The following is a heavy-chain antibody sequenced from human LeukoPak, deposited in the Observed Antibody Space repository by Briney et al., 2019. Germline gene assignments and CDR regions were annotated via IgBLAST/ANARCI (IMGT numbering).Heavy chain of an antibody. J-gene: IGHJ4*02. CDR1: GFTFDDYG. V-gene: IGHV3-20*04. D-gene: IGHD3-10*01. CDR3: ARIAMVRGIIYYFDN. CDR2: INWNGGST. Sequence: GGSLRLSCAASGFTFDDYGMSWVRQAPGKGLEYVSAINWNGGSTGYGDSVKGRLTISRDNAKKSLYLQMNSLRVEDTALYYCARIAMVRGIIYYFDNWGQGTLVTVSS.